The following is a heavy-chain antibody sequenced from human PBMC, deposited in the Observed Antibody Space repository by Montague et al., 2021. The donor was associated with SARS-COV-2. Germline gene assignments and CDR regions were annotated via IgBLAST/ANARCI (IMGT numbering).Heavy chain of an antibody. CDR3: ARLAAPGTKDWFDP. Sequence: PALVKPRQTLTLTCTLSGFSLITAGVSVAWIRQSPGKPLEWLARXDRDDDKYYTTSLQTRLTISKDTSKDQVVLTMTNMDPADTAMYYCARLAAPGTKDWFDPWGQGVLVTVSS. D-gene: IGHD6-13*01. CDR1: GFSLITAGVS. V-gene: IGHV2-70*11. J-gene: IGHJ5*02. CDR2: XDRDDDK.